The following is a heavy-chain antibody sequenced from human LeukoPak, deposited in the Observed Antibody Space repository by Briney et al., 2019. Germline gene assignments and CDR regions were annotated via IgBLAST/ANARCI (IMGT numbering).Heavy chain of an antibody. CDR1: GFTFSDYY. CDR2: ISSSGSTI. D-gene: IGHD6-19*01. CDR3: ARAQAVAGSNYYYMDV. Sequence: GGSLRLSCAASGFTFSDYYMSWIRQAPGKGLEWVSYISSSGSTIYYADSVKGRFTISRDNAKNSLYLQMNSLRAEDTAVYYCARAQAVAGSNYYYMDVWGKGTTVTVSS. J-gene: IGHJ6*03. V-gene: IGHV3-11*04.